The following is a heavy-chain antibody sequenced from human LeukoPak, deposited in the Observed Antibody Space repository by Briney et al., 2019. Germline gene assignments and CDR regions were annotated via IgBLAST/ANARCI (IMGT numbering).Heavy chain of an antibody. J-gene: IGHJ4*02. CDR2: ISYDGSNK. CDR3: ARTAYGDYPFDY. Sequence: GGSLRLSCAASGFTFISYAMHWVRQAPGKGLEGVAVISYDGSNKYYAESVNGRFTISRDNSKNTLYLQMTSLTAEDTAVYYCARTAYGDYPFDYWGQGTLVTVSS. V-gene: IGHV3-30*01. D-gene: IGHD4-17*01. CDR1: GFTFISYA.